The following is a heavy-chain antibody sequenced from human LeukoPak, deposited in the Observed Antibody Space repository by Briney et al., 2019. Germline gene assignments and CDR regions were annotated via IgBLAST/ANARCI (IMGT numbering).Heavy chain of an antibody. Sequence: ASVKVSCKASGYTFTSYGISWVRQAPGQGLEWMGWISAYNGNTNYAQKLQGRVTMTTDTSTSTAYMELSSLRSEDTAVYYCARGVWFGELSYNWFDPWGQGTLVTVSS. V-gene: IGHV1-18*01. CDR1: GYTFTSYG. CDR2: ISAYNGNT. CDR3: ARGVWFGELSYNWFDP. J-gene: IGHJ5*02. D-gene: IGHD3-10*01.